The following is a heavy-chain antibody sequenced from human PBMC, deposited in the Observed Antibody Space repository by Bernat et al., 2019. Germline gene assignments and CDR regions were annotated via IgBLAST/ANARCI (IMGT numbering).Heavy chain of an antibody. D-gene: IGHD1-26*01. J-gene: IGHJ4*02. CDR1: GFTFSDYY. Sequence: QVQLVESGGGLVKPGGSLRLSCAASGFTFSDYYMSWIRQAPGKGLEWVSYISSSSSYTNYADSVKGRFTISIDNAKNSLYLQMNSLRAEDTAVYYCARDIVGAVFGSDYWGQGTLVTVSS. V-gene: IGHV3-11*05. CDR2: ISSSSSYT. CDR3: ARDIVGAVFGSDY.